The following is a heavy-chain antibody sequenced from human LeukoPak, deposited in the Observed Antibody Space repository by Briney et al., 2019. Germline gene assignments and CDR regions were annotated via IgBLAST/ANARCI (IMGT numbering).Heavy chain of an antibody. CDR3: ARDPNAFDI. Sequence: ASVKVSCKASGYSITDYYVHWVRQAPGQGLEWMGWINPYNGGTHYAQKFQGRVTMTRDTSMSTAYMDLSGLRSDDTAVYYCARDPNAFDIWGQGTMVTVSS. CDR2: INPYNGGT. CDR1: GYSITDYY. V-gene: IGHV1-2*02. J-gene: IGHJ3*02.